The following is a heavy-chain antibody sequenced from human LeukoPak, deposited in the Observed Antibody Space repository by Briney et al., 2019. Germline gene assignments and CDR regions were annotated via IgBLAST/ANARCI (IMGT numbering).Heavy chain of an antibody. V-gene: IGHV1-69*13. D-gene: IGHD5-24*01. Sequence: ASVRVSCKASGGTFRSAATSWVRQAPGQGLEWMGGIIPIFNKPSYAQRFQGRVTITADESTSTAYMELSSLTSDDTAVYYCARDWGARWAEYWGQGTLVTVSS. CDR3: ARDWGARWAEY. J-gene: IGHJ4*02. CDR1: GGTFRSAA. CDR2: IIPIFNKP.